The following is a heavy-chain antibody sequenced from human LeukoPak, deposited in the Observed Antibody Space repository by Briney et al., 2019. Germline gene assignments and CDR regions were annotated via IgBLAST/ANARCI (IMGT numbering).Heavy chain of an antibody. Sequence: SETLSLTCTVSGGSISSSSYYWGWIRQPPGKGLEWIGSIYYSGSTYYNPSLKSRVTISVDTSKNQFSLKLSSVTGADTAVYYCARRLYNWNSGYAFDIWGQGTMVTVSS. CDR2: IYYSGST. V-gene: IGHV4-39*01. J-gene: IGHJ3*02. CDR1: GGSISSSSYY. D-gene: IGHD1-1*01. CDR3: ARRLYNWNSGYAFDI.